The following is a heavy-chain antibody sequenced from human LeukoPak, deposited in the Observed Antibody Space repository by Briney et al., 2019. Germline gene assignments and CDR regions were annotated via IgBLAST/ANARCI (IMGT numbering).Heavy chain of an antibody. Sequence: ASVKVSCKASGYTFTSYVMHWVRQAPGQRLEWMGWINAGNGNTKYSQKFQGRVTITRDTSASTAYMELSSLRSEDTAVYYCARDFSGYYYYFDYWGRGTLVTVSS. V-gene: IGHV1-3*01. J-gene: IGHJ4*02. CDR3: ARDFSGYYYYFDY. CDR1: GYTFTSYV. D-gene: IGHD3-22*01. CDR2: INAGNGNT.